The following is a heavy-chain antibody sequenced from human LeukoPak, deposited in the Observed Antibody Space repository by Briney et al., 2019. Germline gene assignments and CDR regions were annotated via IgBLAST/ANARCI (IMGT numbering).Heavy chain of an antibody. CDR1: GGSFSGYY. Sequence: SETLSLTCAVYGGSFSGYYWSWIRQPPGKGLEWIGEINHSGSTNYNPSLKSRVTISVDTSKNQFSLKLSSVTAADTAAYYCARGNIVVVPAAETNWFDPWGQGTLVTVSS. J-gene: IGHJ5*02. D-gene: IGHD2-2*01. V-gene: IGHV4-34*01. CDR3: ARGNIVVVPAAETNWFDP. CDR2: INHSGST.